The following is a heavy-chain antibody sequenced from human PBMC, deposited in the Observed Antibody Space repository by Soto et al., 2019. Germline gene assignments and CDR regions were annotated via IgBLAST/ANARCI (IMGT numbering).Heavy chain of an antibody. V-gene: IGHV3-21*01. Sequence: GGSLRLSCAASGFTFSSYSMNWVRQAPGKGLEWVSPISSSSSYIYYADSVKGRFTISRDNAKNSLYLQMNSLRAEDTAVYYCARDQARYYDSSGYSHDAFDIWGQGTMVTVSS. D-gene: IGHD3-22*01. CDR1: GFTFSSYS. CDR2: ISSSSSYI. CDR3: ARDQARYYDSSGYSHDAFDI. J-gene: IGHJ3*02.